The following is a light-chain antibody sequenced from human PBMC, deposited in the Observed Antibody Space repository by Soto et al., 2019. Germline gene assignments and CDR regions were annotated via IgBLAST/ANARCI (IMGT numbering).Light chain of an antibody. CDR3: QQRTKWPPIFT. Sequence: EMVMPQSPATLSLSQGERATLSCSASENVFSFMAWYQHRPVQAPSLLIYDASNRAAGVPARFSGSGSGTDFTLTISSLEPEDFAVYYCQQRTKWPPIFTFGPGTQVEIK. CDR1: ENVFSF. V-gene: IGKV3-11*01. CDR2: DAS. J-gene: IGKJ3*01.